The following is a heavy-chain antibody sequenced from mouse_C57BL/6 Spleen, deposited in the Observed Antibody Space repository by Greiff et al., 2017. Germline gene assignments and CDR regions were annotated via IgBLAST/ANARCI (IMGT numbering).Heavy chain of an antibody. CDR1: GFNIKDDY. V-gene: IGHV14-4*01. CDR3: TTPDSSGFAY. J-gene: IGHJ3*01. CDR2: FDSVPGDI. D-gene: IGHD3-2*02. Sequence: EVKLVESGAELVRPGASVQLSCTASGFNIKDDYMHWVKQRPEQGLEWIGWFDSVPGDIEYASKFQGKATITADTSSNTAYLQLSSRTSEDTAVYYCTTPDSSGFAYWGQGTLVTVSA.